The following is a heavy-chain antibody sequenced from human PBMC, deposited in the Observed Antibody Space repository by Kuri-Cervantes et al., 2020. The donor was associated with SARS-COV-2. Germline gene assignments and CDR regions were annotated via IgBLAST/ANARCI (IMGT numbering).Heavy chain of an antibody. V-gene: IGHV4-61*02. CDR1: GGSISSGSYY. CDR2: IYTSGST. CDR3: ARDLAYDSSGYAFDY. Sequence: SETLSLTCTVSGGSISSGSYYWSWIRQPAGKGREWVGRIYTSGSTNYNPSLKSRVTISVDTSKNQFTLKLSSVTAADTAVYYCARDLAYDSSGYAFDYWGQGTLVTVSS. J-gene: IGHJ4*02. D-gene: IGHD3-22*01.